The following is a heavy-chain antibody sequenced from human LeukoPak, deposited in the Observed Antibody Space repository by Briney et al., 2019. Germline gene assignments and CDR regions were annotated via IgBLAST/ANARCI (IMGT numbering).Heavy chain of an antibody. J-gene: IGHJ3*02. D-gene: IGHD2-2*01. Sequence: GGSLRLSCAASGFTFSSYAMSWVRQAPGKGLEWVSAISGSGGSTYYADSVKGRLTISRDNSQNTMYLQMNSLRAEDTAVYYCAKRGYCSRTSCPTDHMGSFDIWGQGTVVTVSS. CDR3: AKRGYCSRTSCPTDHMGSFDI. CDR1: GFTFSSYA. V-gene: IGHV3-23*01. CDR2: ISGSGGST.